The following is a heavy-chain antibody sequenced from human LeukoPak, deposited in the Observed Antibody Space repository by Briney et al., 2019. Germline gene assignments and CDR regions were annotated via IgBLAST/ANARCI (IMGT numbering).Heavy chain of an antibody. Sequence: GASVKVSCKASGGTFSSYAISWVRQAPGQGLEWMGGIIPIFGTANYAQKFQGRVTITRDTSASTAYMELSSLRSEDTAVYYCARGGSGILGYYYGMDVWGQGTTVTVSS. J-gene: IGHJ6*02. CDR1: GGTFSSYA. D-gene: IGHD3-10*01. CDR2: IIPIFGTA. V-gene: IGHV1-69*05. CDR3: ARGGSGILGYYYGMDV.